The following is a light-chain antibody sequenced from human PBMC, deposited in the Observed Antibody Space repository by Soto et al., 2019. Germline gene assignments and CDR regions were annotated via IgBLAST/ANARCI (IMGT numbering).Light chain of an antibody. CDR2: DTS. CDR1: QGIGDT. V-gene: IGKV3-20*01. Sequence: EVVMTQSPATLSVSPGEGVTLSCRANQGIGDTLAWYQHKPGQTPRLLIYDTSTRATGVPARFSGSGSETDFTLTISRLEPEDFALYYCQQYGSSAPITFGQGTRLEIK. CDR3: QQYGSSAPIT. J-gene: IGKJ5*01.